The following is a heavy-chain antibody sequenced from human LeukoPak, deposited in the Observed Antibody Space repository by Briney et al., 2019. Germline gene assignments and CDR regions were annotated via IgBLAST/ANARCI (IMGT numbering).Heavy chain of an antibody. CDR1: GFTFSSYG. CDR2: IRYDGSNK. CDR3: AKDLRSGSYGYYFDY. J-gene: IGHJ4*02. Sequence: GGSLRLSCAASGFTFSSYGMHRVRQAPGKGLEWVAFIRYDGSNKYYADSVKGRFTISRDNCKNTLYLQMNSLRAEDTAVYYRAKDLRSGSYGYYFDYWGQGTLVTVSS. V-gene: IGHV3-30*02. D-gene: IGHD1-26*01.